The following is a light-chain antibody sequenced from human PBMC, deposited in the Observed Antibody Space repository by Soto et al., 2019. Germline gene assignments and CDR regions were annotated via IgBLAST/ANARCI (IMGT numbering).Light chain of an antibody. CDR1: QTISRW. V-gene: IGKV1-5*01. CDR3: HSRA. Sequence: DIQLTQTPSTLSASVGEEVTITCRASQTISRWLAWYQQRPGRAPKLLIYDASTLESGVPSRFSGSGSETEFTLTISRLQPDDFATYFCHSRAFGQGTRLDIK. CDR2: DAS. J-gene: IGKJ5*01.